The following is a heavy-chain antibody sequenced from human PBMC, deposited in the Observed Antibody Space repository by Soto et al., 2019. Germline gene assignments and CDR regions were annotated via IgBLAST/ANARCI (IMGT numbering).Heavy chain of an antibody. J-gene: IGHJ6*02. CDR3: AREPITIFGVVISGHLGMDV. Sequence: ASVKVSCKASGYTFTSYGISWVRQAPGQGIECMGWISAYNGNTNYAQKLQGRVTMTTDTSTSTAYMELRSLRSDDTAVYYCAREPITIFGVVISGHLGMDVWGQGTTVTVSS. D-gene: IGHD3-3*01. CDR1: GYTFTSYG. V-gene: IGHV1-18*01. CDR2: ISAYNGNT.